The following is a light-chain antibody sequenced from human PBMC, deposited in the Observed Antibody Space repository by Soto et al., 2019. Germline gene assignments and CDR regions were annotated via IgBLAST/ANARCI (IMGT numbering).Light chain of an antibody. CDR2: GAS. J-gene: IGKJ2*01. CDR3: QQYGASPYT. V-gene: IGKV3-20*01. Sequence: EIVLTQSPGTLSLSPGERATLSCRASQSVSSSYLAWYHQKPGQAPRLLIYGASSRATGIPDRFSGSGSGTDFTLTIRRLEPEDFAVYYCQQYGASPYTFGQGTKVDIK. CDR1: QSVSSSY.